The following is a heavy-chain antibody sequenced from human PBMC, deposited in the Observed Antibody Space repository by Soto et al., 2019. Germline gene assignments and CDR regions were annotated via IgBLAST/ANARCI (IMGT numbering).Heavy chain of an antibody. CDR3: ARHSKYYGYYYYYMDV. CDR1: GGSISSYY. D-gene: IGHD3-10*01. V-gene: IGHV4-59*08. CDR2: IYYSGST. Sequence: SETLSLTCTVSGGSISSYYWSWLRQPPGKGLEWIGYIYYSGSTNYNPSLKSRVTISVDTSKNQFSLKLSSVTAADTAVYYCARHSKYYGYYYYYMDVWGKGTTVTVSS. J-gene: IGHJ6*03.